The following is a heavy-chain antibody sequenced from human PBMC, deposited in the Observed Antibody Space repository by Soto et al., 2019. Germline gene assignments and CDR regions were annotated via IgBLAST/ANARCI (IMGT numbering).Heavy chain of an antibody. Sequence: EVHLLESGGGLGQPGGSLRLSCAASGFTFSSYAMSWVRQAPGKGLEWVSGISGNGGSTYYADSVKGRFTISRDNSKNTMYLQTNSLRAEDTAVYYCAKAAPVDFWSGYHELFGSWGQGTLVTVSS. CDR1: GFTFSSYA. V-gene: IGHV3-23*01. D-gene: IGHD3-3*01. J-gene: IGHJ4*02. CDR3: AKAAPVDFWSGYHELFGS. CDR2: ISGNGGST.